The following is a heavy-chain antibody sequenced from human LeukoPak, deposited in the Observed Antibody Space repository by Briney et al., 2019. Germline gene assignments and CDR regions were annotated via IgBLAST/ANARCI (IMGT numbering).Heavy chain of an antibody. CDR2: ISVIGVNT. V-gene: IGHV3-23*01. CDR3: AKDLLRDTWFGES. D-gene: IGHD3-10*01. Sequence: GGSLRLSWAAPGFTFSSYARSWVRQAPGKGREGVSRISVIGVNTDYADSVKGRFTISRDTAKKTVDLQMNSLRLEDTAVYYCAKDLLRDTWFGESWGQGALVTVSS. CDR1: GFTFSSYA. J-gene: IGHJ5*02.